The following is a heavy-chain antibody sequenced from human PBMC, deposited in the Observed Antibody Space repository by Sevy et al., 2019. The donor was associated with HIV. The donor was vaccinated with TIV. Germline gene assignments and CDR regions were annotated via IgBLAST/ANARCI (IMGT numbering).Heavy chain of an antibody. D-gene: IGHD6-13*01. CDR3: AKARSGSWSVDY. V-gene: IGHV3-30*18. CDR2: ISYDGKNE. J-gene: IGHJ4*02. Sequence: GGSLRVSCAGSGFTFYNYGIHWVRQAPGKGLEWVTMISYDGKNENYADSVKGRFNISRDNSKNTVYLQMNRLRPDDTAIYYCAKARSGSWSVDYWGQGTLVTVSS. CDR1: GFTFYNYG.